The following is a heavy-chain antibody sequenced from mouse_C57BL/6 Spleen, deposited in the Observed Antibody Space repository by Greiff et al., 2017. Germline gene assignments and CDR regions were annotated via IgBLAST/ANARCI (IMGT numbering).Heavy chain of an antibody. CDR1: GYTFTDYE. CDR2: IDPETGGT. CDR3: TRRGSYYRGAMDY. V-gene: IGHV1-15*01. Sequence: QVQLQQSGAELVRPGASVTLSCKASGYTFTDYEMHWVKQTPVHGLEWIGAIDPETGGTAYTQKFKGKAILTADKSSSKAYMELRSLTSEDSAVYYCTRRGSYYRGAMDYWGQGTSVTVSS. D-gene: IGHD2-12*01. J-gene: IGHJ4*01.